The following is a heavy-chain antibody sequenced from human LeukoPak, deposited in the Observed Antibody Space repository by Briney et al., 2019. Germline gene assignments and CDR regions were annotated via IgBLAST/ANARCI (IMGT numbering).Heavy chain of an antibody. V-gene: IGHV3-53*01. D-gene: IGHD2-2*01. CDR2: MYSGGNT. CDR3: ARVAYHDAFDI. J-gene: IGHJ3*02. Sequence: SGGSLRLSCAASGFTVSSNYMSWVRQAPGKGLEWVSVMYSGGNTYYADSVKGRFTISRDNSKNTLHLQMNSLRAEDTAVYYCARVAYHDAFDIWGQGTMVTVSS. CDR1: GFTVSSNY.